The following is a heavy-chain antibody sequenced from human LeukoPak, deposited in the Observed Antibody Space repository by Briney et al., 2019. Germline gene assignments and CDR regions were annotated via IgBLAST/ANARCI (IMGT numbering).Heavy chain of an antibody. CDR3: ARDPSFDYSNYEGGY. D-gene: IGHD4-11*01. Sequence: GGSLRLSCAASGFTFSSYAMSWVRQAPGKGLEWVSAISGSGGSTYYADSVKGRFTISRDNSKNTLYLQMNSLRAEDTAVYYCARDPSFDYSNYEGGYWGQGTLVTVSS. J-gene: IGHJ4*02. V-gene: IGHV3-23*01. CDR2: ISGSGGST. CDR1: GFTFSSYA.